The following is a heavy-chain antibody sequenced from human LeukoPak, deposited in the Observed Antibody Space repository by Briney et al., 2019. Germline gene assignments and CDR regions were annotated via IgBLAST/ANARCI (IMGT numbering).Heavy chain of an antibody. V-gene: IGHV3-48*01. CDR3: AIGRYYFDY. Sequence: GGSLRLSCAASGFTFSSYWMSWVRQAPGKGLEWVSYISSSSSTIYYADSVKGRFTISRDNAKNSLYLQMNSLRAEDTAVYYCAIGRYYFDYWGQGTLVTVSS. J-gene: IGHJ4*02. CDR1: GFTFSSYW. CDR2: ISSSSSTI.